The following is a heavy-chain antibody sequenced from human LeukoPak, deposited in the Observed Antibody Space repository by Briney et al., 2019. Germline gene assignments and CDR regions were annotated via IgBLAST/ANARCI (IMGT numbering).Heavy chain of an antibody. CDR2: ISNSGDNT. V-gene: IGHV3-23*01. Sequence: GGSLRLSCAISDFTFRDYAMTWVRQAPGKGLEWVSVISNSGDNTYYADAVKGRFAISRDNSKNTRYLQMSSLRAEDTAVYFCAKDHHRLRSSGWYYSFDHWARGPWSPSPQ. D-gene: IGHD6-19*01. J-gene: IGHJ4*02. CDR1: DFTFRDYA. CDR3: AKDHHRLRSSGWYYSFDH.